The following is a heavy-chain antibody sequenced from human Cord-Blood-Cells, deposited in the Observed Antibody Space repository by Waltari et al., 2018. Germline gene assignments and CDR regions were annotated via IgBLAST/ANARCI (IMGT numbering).Heavy chain of an antibody. CDR3: AKDGPYDFWSGYYFDY. J-gene: IGHJ4*02. CDR1: GLTFSSYA. CDR2: ISGSGGST. V-gene: IGHV3-23*01. Sequence: EVQLLESGGGLVQPGGSLSLSCAASGLTFSSYAMSWVRQAPGKGLEWVSAISGSGGSTYYADSVKGRFTISRDNSKNTLYLQMNSLRAEDTAVYYCAKDGPYDFWSGYYFDYWGQGTLVTVSS. D-gene: IGHD3-3*01.